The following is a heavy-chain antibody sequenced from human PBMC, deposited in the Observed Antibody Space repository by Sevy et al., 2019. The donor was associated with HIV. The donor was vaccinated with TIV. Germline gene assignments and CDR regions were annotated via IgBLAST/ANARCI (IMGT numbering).Heavy chain of an antibody. J-gene: IGHJ6*02. CDR2: IWHDGSNQ. CDR1: GFTFSSYA. V-gene: IGHV3-33*06. Sequence: GGSLRLSCAASGFTFSSYAMTWVRQAPGKGLEWVAVIWHDGSNQNFADSVKGRFTISRDNSRKTLYLEMNSLRADDTAVYYCAKEDDFRSDYGMDVWGQGTTVTVSS. D-gene: IGHD1-1*01. CDR3: AKEDDFRSDYGMDV.